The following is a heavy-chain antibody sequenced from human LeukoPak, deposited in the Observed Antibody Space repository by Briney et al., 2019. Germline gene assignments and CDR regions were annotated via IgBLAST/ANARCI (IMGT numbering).Heavy chain of an antibody. D-gene: IGHD3-16*01. Sequence: GASVKVSCEASGYTFTSYYMHWARQAPGQGLEWMGIINPSGGSTSYAQKFQGRVTMTRDTSTSTVYMELSSLRSEDTAVYYCARVGGWLKTQYYFDYWGQGTLVTVSS. V-gene: IGHV1-46*01. CDR1: GYTFTSYY. J-gene: IGHJ4*02. CDR2: INPSGGST. CDR3: ARVGGWLKTQYYFDY.